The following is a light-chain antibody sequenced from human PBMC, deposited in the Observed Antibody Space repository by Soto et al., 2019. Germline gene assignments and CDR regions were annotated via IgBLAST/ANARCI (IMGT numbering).Light chain of an antibody. CDR2: AAS. CDR1: QSVSSTY. J-gene: IGKJ2*01. CDR3: QQYDTSLPMYT. Sequence: EIVLTQSPGTLSLSPGERATLSCRASQSVSSTYLAWYQQKPGQAPRLVIYAASNRATGIPDRFNGSASGADFTLTISRLEPEDFAIYYCQQYDTSLPMYTFGQGTKLEIK. V-gene: IGKV3-20*01.